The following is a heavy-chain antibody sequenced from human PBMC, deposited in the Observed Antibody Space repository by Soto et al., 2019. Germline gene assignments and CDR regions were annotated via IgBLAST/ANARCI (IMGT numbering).Heavy chain of an antibody. CDR2: ISGSGGST. CDR3: AKDADPRLPWNLGYCSGGSCQKITLTFDY. V-gene: IGHV3-23*01. D-gene: IGHD2-15*01. CDR1: GFTFSSYA. J-gene: IGHJ4*02. Sequence: PGGSLRLSCAASGFTFSSYAMSWVRQAPGKGLEWVSAISGSGGSTYYADSVKGRFTISRDNSKNTLYLQMNSLRAEDTAVYYCAKDADPRLPWNLGYCSGGSCQKITLTFDYWGQGTLVTVSS.